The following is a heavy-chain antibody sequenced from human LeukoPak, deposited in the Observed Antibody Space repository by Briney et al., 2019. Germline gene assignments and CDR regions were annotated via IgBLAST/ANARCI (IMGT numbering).Heavy chain of an antibody. V-gene: IGHV3-30*02. Sequence: GGSLRLSCAASGFTFSSYGMHWVRQAPGKGLEWVAFIRYDGSNKYYADSVKGRFTISRDNSKSTLYLQMNSLRAEDTAVYYCAKDSVRGVTHFDYWGQGTLVTVSS. CDR2: IRYDGSNK. D-gene: IGHD3-10*01. CDR1: GFTFSSYG. J-gene: IGHJ4*02. CDR3: AKDSVRGVTHFDY.